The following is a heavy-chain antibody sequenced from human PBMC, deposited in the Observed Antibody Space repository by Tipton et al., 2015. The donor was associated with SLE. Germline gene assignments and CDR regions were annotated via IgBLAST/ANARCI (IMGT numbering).Heavy chain of an antibody. D-gene: IGHD3-22*01. CDR3: ARGGTYHDSSGNIDY. Sequence: TLSLTCTVSGGSLTGDYWSWIRQPPGKGLEWIGYIFYTGSTNYNPSLESRATISVDTSRNQFSLKLSSVTAADTAVYYCARGGTYHDSSGNIDYWGQGTLVTASS. CDR1: GGSLTGDY. J-gene: IGHJ4*02. V-gene: IGHV4-59*08. CDR2: IFYTGST.